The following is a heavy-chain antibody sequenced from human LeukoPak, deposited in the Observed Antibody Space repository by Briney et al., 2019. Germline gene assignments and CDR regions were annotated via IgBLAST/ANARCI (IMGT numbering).Heavy chain of an antibody. V-gene: IGHV4-31*03. CDR3: ARGGKKTAMVTS. CDR1: GGSISGGGYF. CDR2: IYSSGST. D-gene: IGHD5-18*01. Sequence: SETLSLTCTVSGGSISGGGYFWNWIRQLPGEGLEWIGYIYSSGSTYNPSLKSRVIISLDTSKNQFSLKLNSVTAADTAVYYCARGGKKTAMVTSWGQGTLVTVPS. J-gene: IGHJ4*02.